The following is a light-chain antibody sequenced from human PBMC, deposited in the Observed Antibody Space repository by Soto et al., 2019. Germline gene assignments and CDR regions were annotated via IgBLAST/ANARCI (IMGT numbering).Light chain of an antibody. CDR2: EAS. CDR1: QDISNS. J-gene: IGKJ2*01. Sequence: DIQMTQPPSSLSTSVGERVTITCQASQDISNSLNWYQQKPGKAPNLLIYEASKLQTGVPSRFSGGGSGTHFTFTISNLQPEDIATYYCQHYDNLPRYTFGLGTKVDIK. V-gene: IGKV1-33*01. CDR3: QHYDNLPRYT.